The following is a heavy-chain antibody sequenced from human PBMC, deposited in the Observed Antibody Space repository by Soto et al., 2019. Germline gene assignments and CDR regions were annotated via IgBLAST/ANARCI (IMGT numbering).Heavy chain of an antibody. CDR1: GFSFSNYA. V-gene: IGHV3-64*01. J-gene: IGHJ4*02. CDR2: IRNNGVST. CDR3: ARGGPYQLLSDFDY. Sequence: EVQLVESGGILVQPGGSLRLSCVASGFSFSNYAMHWVRQAPGKGLEYVSAIRNNGVSTYYANSVKGRFIISRDNSKNTLYLQMGSLRAEDMAVYCCARGGPYQLLSDFDYWGQGTLVTVSS. D-gene: IGHD2-2*01.